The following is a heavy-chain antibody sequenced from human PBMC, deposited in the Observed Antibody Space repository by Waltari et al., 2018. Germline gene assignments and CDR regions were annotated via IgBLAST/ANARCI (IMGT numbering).Heavy chain of an antibody. J-gene: IGHJ3*02. CDR1: GFTFSSYE. CDR2: SSSIGSSI. Sequence: EVQLVESGGGLVQPGGSLRLSCAASGFTFSSYEMNWVRQAPGKGLEWVSYSSSIGSSIYSAESGKGRCTISRYNAKNSLYMKMNSLRGEDTAVYYCARELGIWGRAFDIWGQGTMVTVSS. D-gene: IGHD7-27*01. CDR3: ARELGIWGRAFDI. V-gene: IGHV3-48*03.